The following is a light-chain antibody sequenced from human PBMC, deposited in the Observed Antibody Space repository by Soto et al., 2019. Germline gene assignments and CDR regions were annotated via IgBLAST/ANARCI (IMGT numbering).Light chain of an antibody. J-gene: IGKJ4*01. V-gene: IGKV1-39*01. CDR2: AAS. CDR3: QQSYSTLALT. CDR1: QSISSY. Sequence: DIQMTQSPSSLSASVGDRVTITCRASQSISSYLNWYQQKPGKAPKLLIYAASSLQSGVPSRFSGSGSGTDFTLTISSLQPEDFATYYCQQSYSTLALTFGGGPKVDIK.